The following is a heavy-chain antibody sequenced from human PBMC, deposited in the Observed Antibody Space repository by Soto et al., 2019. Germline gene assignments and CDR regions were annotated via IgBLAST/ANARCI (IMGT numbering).Heavy chain of an antibody. J-gene: IGHJ5*02. CDR2: IYYSGST. D-gene: IGHD3-3*01. CDR3: ARQSITIFGVVIHNWFDP. Sequence: SETLSLTCTVSGGSISSSSYYWGWIRQPPGKGLEWIGSIYYSGSTYYNPSLKSRVTISVDTSKNQFSLKLRSVTAADTAVYYCARQSITIFGVVIHNWFDPWGQGTLVTVSS. V-gene: IGHV4-39*01. CDR1: GGSISSSSYY.